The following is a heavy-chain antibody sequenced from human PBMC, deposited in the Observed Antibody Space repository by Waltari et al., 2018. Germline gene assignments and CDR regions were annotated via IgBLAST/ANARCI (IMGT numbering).Heavy chain of an antibody. CDR2: INDRGDIT. Sequence: EVQLLESGGGLVQPGGSLRLSCAASGFTFSRFAMNWVRQAPGKGLEWVSIINDRGDITNTADSVKGRFTVSRDNSKNTLFLHIENLTAEDTAVYYCATRNYLDSWGRGALVTVSS. CDR3: ATRNYLDS. CDR1: GFTFSRFA. V-gene: IGHV3-23*01. J-gene: IGHJ4*02.